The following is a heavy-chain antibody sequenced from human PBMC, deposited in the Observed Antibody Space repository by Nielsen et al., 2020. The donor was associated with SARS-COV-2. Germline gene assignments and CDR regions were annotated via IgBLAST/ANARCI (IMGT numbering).Heavy chain of an antibody. D-gene: IGHD1-26*01. CDR1: GFTFSDYY. Sequence: SLKISCAASGFTFSDYYMSWIRQAPGKGLEWVSYISSSSSYTNYADSVKGRFTISRDNAKNSLYLQMNSLRAEDTAVYYCARVGVGATKFFDYWGQGTLVTVSS. CDR3: ARVGVGATKFFDY. V-gene: IGHV3-11*05. J-gene: IGHJ4*02. CDR2: ISSSSSYT.